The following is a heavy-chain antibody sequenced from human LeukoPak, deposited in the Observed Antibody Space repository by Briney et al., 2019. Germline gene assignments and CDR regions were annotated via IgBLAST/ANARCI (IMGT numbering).Heavy chain of an antibody. CDR2: VYSSGST. Sequence: SETETLICTVSGGSISSSSYYWGWIRQHPGKGLEWIGSVYSSGSTYYNPSLKSRVTISVDTSKNQFSLKLTSVTAADTAVYYCARITPGGNSGDYWGQGTLVTVSS. CDR1: GGSISSSSYY. CDR3: ARITPGGNSGDY. V-gene: IGHV4-39*01. J-gene: IGHJ4*02. D-gene: IGHD4-23*01.